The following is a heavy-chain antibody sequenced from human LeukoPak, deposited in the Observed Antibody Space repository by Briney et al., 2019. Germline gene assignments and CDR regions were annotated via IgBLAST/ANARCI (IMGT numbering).Heavy chain of an antibody. V-gene: IGHV1-8*03. Sequence: GASVKVSCKASGYTFTTYDITWVRQATGQGLEWMGWMNPNSGNTAYAQKFQGRVTITRNTSISTAYMELSSLRSDDAAVYYCARAGIGGYDYYFDYWGQGTLVTVSS. CDR1: GYTFTTYD. J-gene: IGHJ4*02. D-gene: IGHD5-12*01. CDR3: ARAGIGGYDYYFDY. CDR2: MNPNSGNT.